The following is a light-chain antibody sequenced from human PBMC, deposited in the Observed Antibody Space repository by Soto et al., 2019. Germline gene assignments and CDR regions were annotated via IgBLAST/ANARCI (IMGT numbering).Light chain of an antibody. CDR2: GAS. V-gene: IGKV3D-15*01. J-gene: IGKJ1*01. CDR1: QSVDSN. CDR3: QQYNNWPLT. Sequence: EIVMTQSPATLSVSPGDGATLSCRASQSVDSNLAWYQQKPGQTPRLLIYGASTRPTGIPARFSGSGSGTEFTLTISSLQSEDFAVYYCQQYNNWPLTFGQGTKVEIK.